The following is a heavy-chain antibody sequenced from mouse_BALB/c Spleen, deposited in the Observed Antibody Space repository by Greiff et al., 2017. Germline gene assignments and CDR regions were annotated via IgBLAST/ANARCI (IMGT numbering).Heavy chain of an antibody. V-gene: IGHV2-6-7*01. CDR1: GFSLTGYG. CDR3: ASHYGSSRMDY. D-gene: IGHD1-1*01. Sequence: VQGVESGPGLVAPSQSLSITCTVSGFSLTGYGVNWVRQPPGKGLEWLGMIWGDGSTDYNSALKSRLSISKDNSKSQVFLKMNSLQTDDTARYYCASHYGSSRMDYWGQGTSVTVSS. J-gene: IGHJ4*01. CDR2: IWGDGST.